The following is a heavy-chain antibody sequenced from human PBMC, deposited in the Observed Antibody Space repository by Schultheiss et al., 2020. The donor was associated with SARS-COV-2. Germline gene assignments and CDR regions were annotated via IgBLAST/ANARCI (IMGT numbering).Heavy chain of an antibody. D-gene: IGHD1-1*01. CDR1: GFTFSSYE. CDR3: ARALGYGLYYFDY. CDR2: ISSSGSTI. V-gene: IGHV3-48*03. J-gene: IGHJ4*02. Sequence: GGSLRLSCAASGFTFSSYEMNWVRQAPGKGLEWVSYISSSGSTINYADSVKGRITISRDNAKNSVYLQMNSLRAEDTAVYYCARALGYGLYYFDYWGQGTLVTVSS.